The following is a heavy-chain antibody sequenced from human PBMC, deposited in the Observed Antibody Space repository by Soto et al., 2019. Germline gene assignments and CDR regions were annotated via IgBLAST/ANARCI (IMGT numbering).Heavy chain of an antibody. V-gene: IGHV4-59*02. D-gene: IGHD2-15*01. CDR2: IFYRGNT. Sequence: LSLTCTVSGGSVSGYYWSWIRQPPGKGLEWIGYIFYRGNTLYNPSLQSRVTISVDTSKNQFSLRLSSVTAADTAVYYCTRHAIIPKLQYGMDVWGQGASVTVSS. J-gene: IGHJ6*02. CDR3: TRHAIIPKLQYGMDV. CDR1: GGSVSGYY.